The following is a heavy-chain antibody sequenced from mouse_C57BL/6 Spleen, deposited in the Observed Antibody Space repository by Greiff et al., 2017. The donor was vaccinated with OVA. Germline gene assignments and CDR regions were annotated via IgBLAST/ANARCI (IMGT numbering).Heavy chain of an antibody. Sequence: QVQLQQSGAELVMPGASVKLSCKASGYTFTSYWMHWVKQRPGQGLEWIGEIDPSDTYTNYNQKFKGKSTLTVDKSSSTAYMQLSSLTSEDSAVYDCARRDSNLYYAMGDWGQGASVTVSS. CDR2: IDPSDTYT. D-gene: IGHD2-5*01. CDR3: ARRDSNLYYAMGD. CDR1: GYTFTSYW. V-gene: IGHV1-69*01. J-gene: IGHJ4*01.